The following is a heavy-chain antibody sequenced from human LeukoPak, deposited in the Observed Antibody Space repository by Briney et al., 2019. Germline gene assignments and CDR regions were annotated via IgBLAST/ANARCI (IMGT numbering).Heavy chain of an antibody. D-gene: IGHD6-19*01. J-gene: IGHJ4*02. Sequence: GGSLRLSCAASGFTDPTNYMTWVRQAPGKGLEWVSIIYTDGSTYYADSVKGRFTISRDNSKSTLYLQMNSLRAEDTAVHYCGRSTAWYAFDYWGQGTLVTVSS. V-gene: IGHV3-53*01. CDR3: GRSTAWYAFDY. CDR2: IYTDGST. CDR1: GFTDPTNY.